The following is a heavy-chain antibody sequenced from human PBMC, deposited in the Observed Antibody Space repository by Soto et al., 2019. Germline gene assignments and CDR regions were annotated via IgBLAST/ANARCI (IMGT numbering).Heavy chain of an antibody. D-gene: IGHD3-22*01. J-gene: IGHJ3*02. Sequence: GGSLRLSCAASGFTFSTFDMSWVRQPPGKGLEWVSVISGSGVSPYYADSVKGRFTISRDNSKNTLYLQMNSLRAEDTAVYYCARDRVEYYYDSSGYYGAFDIWGQGTMVTVSS. CDR1: GFTFSTFD. V-gene: IGHV3-23*01. CDR3: ARDRVEYYYDSSGYYGAFDI. CDR2: ISGSGVSP.